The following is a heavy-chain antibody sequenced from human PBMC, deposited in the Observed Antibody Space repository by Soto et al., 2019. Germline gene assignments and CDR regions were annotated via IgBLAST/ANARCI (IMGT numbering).Heavy chain of an antibody. V-gene: IGHV1-69*12. Sequence: QVQLVQSGAEVKKPGSSVKVSCKASGGTFSSYAISWVRQAPGQGLEWMGGIIPIFGTANYAQKFQGRVTITADESTSTAYMKLSSLRSEDTAVYYCASPPPHHYYYGMDVWGQGTTVTVSS. CDR1: GGTFSSYA. J-gene: IGHJ6*02. CDR3: ASPPPHHYYYGMDV. CDR2: IIPIFGTA.